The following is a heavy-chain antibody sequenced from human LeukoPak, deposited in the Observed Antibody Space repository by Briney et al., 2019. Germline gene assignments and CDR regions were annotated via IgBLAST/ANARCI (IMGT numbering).Heavy chain of an antibody. D-gene: IGHD3-22*01. CDR2: INPHSGVT. CDR1: GYTFTAYF. J-gene: IGHJ4*02. V-gene: IGHV1-2*02. Sequence: ASVKVSCKASGYTFTAYFIHWVRQAPGQGLEWMGWINPHSGVTNYTQKFQGRVTMTRDTSISTAYMELSRLRSDDTAVYYCAREGGLYYYDSSGYSNWGQGTLVTVSS. CDR3: AREGGLYYYDSSGYSN.